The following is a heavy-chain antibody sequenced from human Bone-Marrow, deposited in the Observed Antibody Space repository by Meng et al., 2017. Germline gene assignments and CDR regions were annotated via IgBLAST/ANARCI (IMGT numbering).Heavy chain of an antibody. CDR1: GFTFSDYY. CDR3: TKAGSTVTMGWFDP. CDR2: IDWDGRRT. V-gene: IGHV3-43*01. D-gene: IGHD4-17*01. J-gene: IGHJ5*02. Sequence: GGSLRLSCTASGFTFSDYYMSWIRQAPGKGLEWVSLIDWDGRRTDYADSVKGRFTISRDNSKNSLYLQMNSLTTEDSALYYCTKAGSTVTMGWFDPWGQGTLVTVSS.